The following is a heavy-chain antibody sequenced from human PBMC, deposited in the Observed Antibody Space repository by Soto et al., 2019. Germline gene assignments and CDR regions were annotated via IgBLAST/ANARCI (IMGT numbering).Heavy chain of an antibody. Sequence: PGGSLRLSCAASGFTFSSYAVSWVRQAPGKGPEWISSISGSGSTIYYADSVKGRFTISRDNSKNTLYLQMSSLRAEDTAVYYCAKGKAHTLFGVDTLFDYWGQGTLVTVSS. CDR2: ISGSGSTI. D-gene: IGHD3-3*01. CDR1: GFTFSSYA. J-gene: IGHJ4*02. V-gene: IGHV3-23*01. CDR3: AKGKAHTLFGVDTLFDY.